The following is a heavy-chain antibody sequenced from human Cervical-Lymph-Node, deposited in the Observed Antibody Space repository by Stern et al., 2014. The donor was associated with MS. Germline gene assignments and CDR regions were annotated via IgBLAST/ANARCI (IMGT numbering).Heavy chain of an antibody. CDR2: INPNSGDT. CDR1: GYIFTGYY. V-gene: IGHV1-2*02. CDR3: ARLVYDSSAYSLDF. D-gene: IGHD3-22*01. Sequence: QVQLVQSGAEVKRPGASVKVSCKGSGYIFTGYYIHWVRQAPGQGIDWMGWINPNSGDTHYAQRFQGRVSVTRDTSINTAYMELSRLTSDDTAMYYCARLVYDSSAYSLDFWGQGALVTVSS. J-gene: IGHJ4*02.